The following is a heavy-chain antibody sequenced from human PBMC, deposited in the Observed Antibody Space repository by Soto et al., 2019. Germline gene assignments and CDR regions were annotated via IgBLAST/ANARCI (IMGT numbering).Heavy chain of an antibody. V-gene: IGHV4-39*01. J-gene: IGHJ4*02. D-gene: IGHD6-6*01. CDR3: VKQDVGSMSSE. Sequence: SETLSLTCAVSGAPISSLTYYWVWIRQPPGKGLEWIASISLGGTTYYSPSLKSRLTASLDTSNNQVSLILSSVTVTDTAVYFCVKQDVGSMSSEWGPGTLVTVSS. CDR2: ISLGGTT. CDR1: GAPISSLTYY.